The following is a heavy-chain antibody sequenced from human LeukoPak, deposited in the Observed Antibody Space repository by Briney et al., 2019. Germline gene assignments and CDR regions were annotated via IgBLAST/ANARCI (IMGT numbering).Heavy chain of an antibody. Sequence: SVTLSFTASAHTFTIYAIHLVRHAPGQRLEWMGWINAGNGNTKYSQKFQVRVTITRDKSASKAYMELSSLRSEDTAVYYCARGLVVAARGWFDPWGQGTLVTVSS. CDR3: ARGLVVAARGWFDP. CDR2: INAGNGNT. CDR1: AHTFTIYA. J-gene: IGHJ5*02. V-gene: IGHV1-3*01. D-gene: IGHD2-15*01.